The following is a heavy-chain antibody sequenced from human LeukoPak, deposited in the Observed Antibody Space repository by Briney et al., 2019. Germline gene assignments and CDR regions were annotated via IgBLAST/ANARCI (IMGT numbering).Heavy chain of an antibody. D-gene: IGHD6-19*01. CDR2: ISAYNGNT. CDR1: EPTFSRYG. CDR3: ARGLQENLAWLQAFSAFDI. Sequence: GAPVKLSCTASEPTFSRYGISWVRQAPGHGLEWLGWISAYNGNTNYAQKLQGRVTMTTDTSTSTAYMELRSLRSDDTAVYYCARGLQENLAWLQAFSAFDIWGQGTMVTVSS. J-gene: IGHJ3*02. V-gene: IGHV1-18*01.